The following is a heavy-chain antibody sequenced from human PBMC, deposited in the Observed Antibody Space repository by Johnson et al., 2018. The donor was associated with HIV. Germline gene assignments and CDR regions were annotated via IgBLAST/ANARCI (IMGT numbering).Heavy chain of an antibody. J-gene: IGHJ3*02. D-gene: IGHD2-15*01. Sequence: QMLLVESGGGVVQPGGSLRLSCAASGFTFSSYGMHWVRQAPGKGLEWVAFIRYDGSNKYYADSVKGRFTISRDNSKTTLYLQMNSLRAEDTAVYYCASLLVWGAATGAFDIWGQGTMVTVSS. V-gene: IGHV3-30*02. CDR1: GFTFSSYG. CDR3: ASLLVWGAATGAFDI. CDR2: IRYDGSNK.